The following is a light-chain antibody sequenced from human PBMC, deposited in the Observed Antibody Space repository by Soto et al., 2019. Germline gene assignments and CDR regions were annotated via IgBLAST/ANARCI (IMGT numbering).Light chain of an antibody. CDR3: QQYNSYPLT. CDR2: KAS. Sequence: DIQMTQSPSTLSASVGDRVTITCRASQSISSWLAWYQQKPGKAPKLLIYKASSLESGVPSSFSGSGSGTEFTLSISSLQTDDFATYYCQQYNSYPLTFGGGTKVEIK. CDR1: QSISSW. J-gene: IGKJ4*01. V-gene: IGKV1-5*03.